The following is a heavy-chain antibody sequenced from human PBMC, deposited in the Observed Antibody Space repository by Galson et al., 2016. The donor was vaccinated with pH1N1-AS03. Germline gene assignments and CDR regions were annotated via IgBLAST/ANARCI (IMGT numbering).Heavy chain of an antibody. Sequence: SLRLSCAASGFVFSAYWMHWVRQAPGKGLVWVSHLNENGGTTRYADSVRGRFTISRDNAKNTLYLQVNTLSAEDTAVYYCVRDQGGGDDYWGQGTLVTVTS. CDR1: GFVFSAYW. J-gene: IGHJ4*02. V-gene: IGHV3-74*01. CDR3: VRDQGGGDDY. D-gene: IGHD3-10*01. CDR2: LNENGGTT.